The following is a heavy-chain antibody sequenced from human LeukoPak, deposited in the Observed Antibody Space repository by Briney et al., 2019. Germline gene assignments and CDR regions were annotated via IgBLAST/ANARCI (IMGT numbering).Heavy chain of an antibody. D-gene: IGHD2-2*01. J-gene: IGHJ6*02. CDR3: ATPFRYQRSYYYYGMDV. CDR1: GGTFSSYA. Sequence: SVTVSCRASGGTFSSYAISWVRQAPGQGLEWMGGIIPIFGTANYAQKFQGRVTITADESTSTAYMELSSLRSEDTAVYYCATPFRYQRSYYYYGMDVWGQGTTVTVSS. V-gene: IGHV1-69*13. CDR2: IIPIFGTA.